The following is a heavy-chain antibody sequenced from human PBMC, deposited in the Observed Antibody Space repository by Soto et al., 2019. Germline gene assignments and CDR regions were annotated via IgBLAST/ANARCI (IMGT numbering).Heavy chain of an antibody. D-gene: IGHD6-19*01. V-gene: IGHV1-8*01. CDR2: MNPNSGNT. J-gene: IGHJ6*02. CDR3: ARDYRQWLVQHYYYGMHG. CDR1: GYTFTSYD. Sequence: ASVKVSCKASGYTFTSYDINWVRQATGQGLEWMGWMNPNSGNTGYAQKFQGRVTMTRNTSISTAYMELSSLRSEDTAVYYCARDYRQWLVQHYYYGMHGWGQATTVTLSS.